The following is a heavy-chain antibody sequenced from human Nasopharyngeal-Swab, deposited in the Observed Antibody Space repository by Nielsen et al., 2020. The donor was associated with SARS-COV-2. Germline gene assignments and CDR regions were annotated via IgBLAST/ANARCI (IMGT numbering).Heavy chain of an antibody. V-gene: IGHV4-31*03. CDR1: GGSISSGGYY. D-gene: IGHD3-3*01. CDR3: ARRADFTIFGVVSNWFDP. CDR2: IYYSGST. Sequence: TLSLTCTVSGGSISSGGYYWSWIRQHPGKGLEWIGHIYYSGSTYYNPSLKSRVTISVDTSKNQFSLKLSSVTAADTAVYYCARRADFTIFGVVSNWFDPWGQGTLVTVSS. J-gene: IGHJ5*02.